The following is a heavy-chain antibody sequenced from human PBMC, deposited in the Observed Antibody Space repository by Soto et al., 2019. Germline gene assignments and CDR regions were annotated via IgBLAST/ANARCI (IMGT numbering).Heavy chain of an antibody. CDR2: IYYSGST. Sequence: SETLSLTCTVSGDSISGYYWSWVRQPPGKGLEWIGYIYYSGSTNYNPSLKSRVTISVDTSKNQFSLKLSSVTAADTAVYYCAISWGVYSHFDYWGQGTLVTVSS. CDR1: GDSISGYY. V-gene: IGHV4-59*08. J-gene: IGHJ4*02. D-gene: IGHD3-10*01. CDR3: AISWGVYSHFDY.